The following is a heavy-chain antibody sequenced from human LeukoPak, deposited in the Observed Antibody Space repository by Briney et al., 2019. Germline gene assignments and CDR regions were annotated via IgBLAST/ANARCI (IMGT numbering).Heavy chain of an antibody. CDR1: GYSFTSYY. CDR3: ARCGPFYRGPSEYYFDY. Sequence: ASVKVSCKASGYSFTSYYIHWVRQASGQGLEWMGIINPTTGSTIYAQTFQGRVTMTRDVSTSTVYMDLSSLRSADTAVYYCARCGPFYRGPSEYYFDYWGQGTLVTVSS. V-gene: IGHV1-46*01. D-gene: IGHD4-23*01. CDR2: INPTTGST. J-gene: IGHJ4*02.